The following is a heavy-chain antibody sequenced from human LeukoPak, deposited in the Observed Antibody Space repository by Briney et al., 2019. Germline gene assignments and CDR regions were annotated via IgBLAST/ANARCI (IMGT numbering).Heavy chain of an antibody. CDR3: ARDPPGTTAFDL. CDR1: GYTFTMYY. Sequence: GASVKVSCKASGYTFTMYYMHWVRQAPGQGLEWMGWINPKSDGTKYAQNFQGRVTMTWDTSISTAYMEVSRLTSDDTAMFYCARDPPGTTAFDLWGQGTMVTVSS. V-gene: IGHV1-2*02. CDR2: INPKSDGT. J-gene: IGHJ3*01. D-gene: IGHD1-1*01.